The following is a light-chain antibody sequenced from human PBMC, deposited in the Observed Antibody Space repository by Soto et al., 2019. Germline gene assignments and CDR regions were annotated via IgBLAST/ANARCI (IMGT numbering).Light chain of an antibody. J-gene: IGKJ1*01. V-gene: IGKV3-15*01. CDR3: HQYNNWPWT. CDR2: AAS. Sequence: ETWMTQSPVTLSVSPGDTATLSCRASQRVSSHLAWYQKKPGQAPRLLIYAASTRATGIPVRFSGSGSETELTLTIRSLQSEDSALYYCHQYNNWPWTFGQGTKVDI. CDR1: QRVSSH.